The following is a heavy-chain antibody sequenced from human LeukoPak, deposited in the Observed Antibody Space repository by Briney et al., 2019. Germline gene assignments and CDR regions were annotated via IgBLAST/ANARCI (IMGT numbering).Heavy chain of an antibody. CDR1: GFTFSSYA. D-gene: IGHD6-19*01. CDR2: IKQDGSQK. V-gene: IGHV3-7*01. Sequence: GGSLRLSCAASGFTFSSYAMSWVRQAPGKGLEWVANIKQDGSQKYYVDSVQGRFTISRDNAKNSLYLQMNSLRAEDTAVYYCAAQRAVGFDYWGQGILVTVSS. J-gene: IGHJ4*02. CDR3: AAQRAVGFDY.